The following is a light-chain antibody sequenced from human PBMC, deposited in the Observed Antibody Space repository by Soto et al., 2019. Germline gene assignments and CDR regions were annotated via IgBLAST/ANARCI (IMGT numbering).Light chain of an antibody. CDR1: QTVSRS. CDR2: GAS. Sequence: EVVLTQSPATLSVSPGERATLSCRASQTVSRSLAWYQQKPGQASRLLIYGASMRATGVPDRFSGSGSGTDFTLTISSLQSEDFAVYYCQQYIDWPPYTFGQGTKVEIK. V-gene: IGKV3-15*01. J-gene: IGKJ2*01. CDR3: QQYIDWPPYT.